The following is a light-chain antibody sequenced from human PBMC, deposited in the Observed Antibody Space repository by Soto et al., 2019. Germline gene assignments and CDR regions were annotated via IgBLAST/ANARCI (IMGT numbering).Light chain of an antibody. CDR1: QSVSSY. Sequence: EIVLKQSPATLSLSPGERATLSCRASQSVSSYLAWYQQKPGQAPRLLIYDASNRATGIPARFSGSGSGTDFTLTISSLEPEDFAVYYCQQRSNWPPLLTFGGGTKVEIK. CDR3: QQRSNWPPLLT. J-gene: IGKJ4*01. CDR2: DAS. V-gene: IGKV3-11*01.